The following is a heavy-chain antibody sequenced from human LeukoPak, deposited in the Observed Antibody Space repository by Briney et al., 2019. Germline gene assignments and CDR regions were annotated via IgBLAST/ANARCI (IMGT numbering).Heavy chain of an antibody. CDR1: GFTFSSYA. Sequence: HPGRSLRLSCAASGFTFSSYAMHWVRQASGKGLEWVGRIRSKANSYATAYAASVKGRFTISRDDSKNTAYLQMNSLKTEDTAVYYCAHTSGYYPFPFDYWGQGTLVTVSS. J-gene: IGHJ4*02. CDR3: AHTSGYYPFPFDY. V-gene: IGHV3-73*01. D-gene: IGHD3-22*01. CDR2: IRSKANSYAT.